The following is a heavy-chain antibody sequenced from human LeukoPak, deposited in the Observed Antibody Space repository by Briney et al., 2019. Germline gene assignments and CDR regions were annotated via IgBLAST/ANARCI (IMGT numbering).Heavy chain of an antibody. CDR3: AKDRYCSGGSCYSDY. D-gene: IGHD2-15*01. CDR2: ISGSGGST. Sequence: PGGSLRLSCAASVFTFSSYAMSWVRQAPGKGLEWVSAISGSGGSTYYADSVKGRFTISRDNSKSTLYLQMNSLRAEDTAVYYCAKDRYCSGGSCYSDYWGQGTLVTVSS. V-gene: IGHV3-23*01. CDR1: VFTFSSYA. J-gene: IGHJ4*02.